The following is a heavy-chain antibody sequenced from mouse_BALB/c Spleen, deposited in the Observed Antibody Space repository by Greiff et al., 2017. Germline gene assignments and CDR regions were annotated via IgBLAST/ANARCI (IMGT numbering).Heavy chain of an antibody. CDR1: GYTFTSYN. Sequence: QPGAELVKPGASVKMSCKASGYTFTSYNMHWVKQTPGQGLEWIGAIYPGNGDTSYNQKFKGKATLTADKSSSTAYMQLSSLTSEDSAVYYCARNYGSSWFAYWGQGTLVTVSA. J-gene: IGHJ3*01. D-gene: IGHD1-2*01. CDR3: ARNYGSSWFAY. CDR2: IYPGNGDT. V-gene: IGHV1-12*01.